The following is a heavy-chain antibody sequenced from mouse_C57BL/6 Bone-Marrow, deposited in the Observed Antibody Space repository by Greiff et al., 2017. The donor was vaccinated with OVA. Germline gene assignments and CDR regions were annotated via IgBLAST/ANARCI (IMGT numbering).Heavy chain of an antibody. J-gene: IGHJ2*01. CDR2: IHPNSGST. Sequence: QVQLQQPGAELVKPGASVKLSCKASGYTFTSYWMHWVKQRPGQGLEWIGMIHPNSGSTNYNEKFKSKATLTVDKSSSTAYMQLRSLTSEDSAVYYCARREITTVVGDYWGQGTTLTVSS. D-gene: IGHD1-1*01. V-gene: IGHV1-64*01. CDR3: ARREITTVVGDY. CDR1: GYTFTSYW.